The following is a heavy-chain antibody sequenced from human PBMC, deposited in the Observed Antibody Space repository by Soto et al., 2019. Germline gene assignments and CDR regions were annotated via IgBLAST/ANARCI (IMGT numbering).Heavy chain of an antibody. CDR1: GYTFSNFW. D-gene: IGHD6-13*01. CDR3: ARSPRSSPYFDY. V-gene: IGHV5-51*01. CDR2: IYPGDYET. J-gene: IGHJ4*02. Sequence: PGESLKISRHCSGYTFSNFWIALVRQLPGKGLEWMGIIYPGDYETRYSPSFHGKVTISADRSIGTAYLQWSSLEASDSAFYFCARSPRSSPYFDYWGQGALVTVSS.